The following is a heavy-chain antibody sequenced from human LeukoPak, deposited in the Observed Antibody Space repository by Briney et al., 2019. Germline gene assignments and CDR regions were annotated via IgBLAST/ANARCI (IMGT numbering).Heavy chain of an antibody. Sequence: PSETLSLTCSVSDGFIRSSTFYWGWIRQSPGKGLEFIGSTSDGGTTFYNPSLKSRVTIKIDTSKSQFSLTLTSVTAADTAVYYCARDQRSLFDFWGQGRLVTVSS. J-gene: IGHJ4*02. V-gene: IGHV4-39*07. D-gene: IGHD1-26*01. CDR2: TSDGGTT. CDR1: DGFIRSSTFY. CDR3: ARDQRSLFDF.